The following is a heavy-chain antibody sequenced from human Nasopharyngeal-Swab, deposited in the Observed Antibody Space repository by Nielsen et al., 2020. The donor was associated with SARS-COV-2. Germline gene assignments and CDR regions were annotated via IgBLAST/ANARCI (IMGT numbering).Heavy chain of an antibody. CDR1: GFSFSTYW. Sequence: GVLKISCAASGFSFSTYWMTWVRQAPGKGLEWVANIKQDGSEKYYVDSVKGRFTVSRDNPKNLLYLQVNSLRAEGTAVYYCARQGVFVPAYFHQYYMDVWGKGTTVTVSS. CDR2: IKQDGSEK. V-gene: IGHV3-7*03. CDR3: ARQGVFVPAYFHQYYMDV. D-gene: IGHD3-16*02. J-gene: IGHJ6*03.